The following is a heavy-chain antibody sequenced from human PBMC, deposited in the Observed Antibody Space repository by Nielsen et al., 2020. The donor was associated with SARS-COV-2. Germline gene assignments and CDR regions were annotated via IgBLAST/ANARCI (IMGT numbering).Heavy chain of an antibody. CDR3: ARDVAYCSSTSCYTALFDY. J-gene: IGHJ4*02. CDR1: GFTFSSYS. V-gene: IGHV3-48*04. CDR2: ISSSGSTI. D-gene: IGHD2-2*02. Sequence: GESLKISCAASGFTFSSYSMNWVRQAPGKGLEWVSYISSSGSTIYYADSVKGRFTISRDNAKNSLYLQMNSLRAEDTAVYYCARDVAYCSSTSCYTALFDYWGQGTLVSVSS.